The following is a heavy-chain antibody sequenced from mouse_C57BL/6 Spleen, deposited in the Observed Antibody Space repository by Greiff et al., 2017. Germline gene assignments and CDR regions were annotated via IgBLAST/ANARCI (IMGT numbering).Heavy chain of an antibody. J-gene: IGHJ2*01. CDR2: IRSKSNNYAT. Sequence: EVQLVESGGGLVQPKGSLKLSCAASGFSFNTYAMNWVRQAPGKGLEWVARIRSKSNNYATYYADSVKDRFTISRDDSESMLYLQMNNLKTEDTAMYYCVRQELLGDYFDYWGQGTTLTVSS. CDR3: VRQELLGDYFDY. D-gene: IGHD1-1*01. CDR1: GFSFNTYA. V-gene: IGHV10-1*01.